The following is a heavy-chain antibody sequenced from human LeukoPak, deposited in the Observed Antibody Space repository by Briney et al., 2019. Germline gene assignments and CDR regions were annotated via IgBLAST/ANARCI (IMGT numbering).Heavy chain of an antibody. J-gene: IGHJ4*02. V-gene: IGHV4-59*01. CDR1: GGSISSYY. Sequence: SETLSLTCTVSGGSISSYYWSWIRQPPGKGLEWIGYIYYSGSTNYNPSLKSRVTISVDTSKNQFPLKLSSVTAADTAVYYCARVGYYDSSGYYGGRGDYFDYWGQGTLVTVSS. CDR2: IYYSGST. D-gene: IGHD3-22*01. CDR3: ARVGYYDSSGYYGGRGDYFDY.